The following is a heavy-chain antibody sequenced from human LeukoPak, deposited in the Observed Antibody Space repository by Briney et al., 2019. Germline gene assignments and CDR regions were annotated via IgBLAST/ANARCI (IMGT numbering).Heavy chain of an antibody. D-gene: IGHD2-2*02. CDR1: GGSISSSSYY. Sequence: PSETLSLTCTVPGGSISSSSYYWGWIRQPPGKGLEWIGSIYYSGSTYYNPSLKSRVTISVDTSKNQFSLKLSSVTAADTAVYYCAVPAAIPDAFDIWGQGTMVTVSS. V-gene: IGHV4-39*01. CDR2: IYYSGST. J-gene: IGHJ3*02. CDR3: AVPAAIPDAFDI.